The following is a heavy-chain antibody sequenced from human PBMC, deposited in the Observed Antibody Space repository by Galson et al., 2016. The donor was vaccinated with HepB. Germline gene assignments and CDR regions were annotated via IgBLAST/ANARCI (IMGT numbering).Heavy chain of an antibody. CDR3: ARGGITVTTWGFVNYYGMDV. V-gene: IGHV1-18*01. CDR2: ISAYNGNT. Sequence: SVKVSCKASGYTFTSYGISWVRQAPGQGLEWMGWISAYNGNTNYAQKLQGRVTMTTDTSTSTAYMELRSLRFDDTAVYYCARGGITVTTWGFVNYYGMDVWGKGTTVTVSS. J-gene: IGHJ6*04. CDR1: GYTFTSYG. D-gene: IGHD4-11*01.